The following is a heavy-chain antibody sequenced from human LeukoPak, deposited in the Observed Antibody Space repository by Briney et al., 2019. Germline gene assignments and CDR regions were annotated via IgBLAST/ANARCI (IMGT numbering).Heavy chain of an antibody. Sequence: PGGSLRLSCAASGFTFHSYDMSWVRQAPGKGLEWVSFISSSSRYIYYADSVKGRFTISRDTAPNSLYLQMNSLRAEDTAVYYCARGLHDDILTGYDYFDYWDQGTLVTVSS. CDR3: ARGLHDDILTGYDYFDY. CDR2: ISSSSRYI. D-gene: IGHD3-9*01. CDR1: GFTFHSYD. V-gene: IGHV3-21*01. J-gene: IGHJ4*02.